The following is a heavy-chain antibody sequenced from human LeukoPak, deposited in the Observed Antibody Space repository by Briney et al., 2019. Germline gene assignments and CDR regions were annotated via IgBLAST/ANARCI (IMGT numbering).Heavy chain of an antibody. V-gene: IGHV1-18*01. CDR2: ISAYNGNT. D-gene: IGHD5-24*01. Sequence: ASVKVSCKASGYTFTSYGISWVRQAPGQGLEWMGWISAYNGNTNYAQKLQGRVTMTTDTSTSTAYMELRSLRSDDTAVYYCARDRDGYIEGWFDPWGQGTLVTVFS. CDR3: ARDRDGYIEGWFDP. CDR1: GYTFTSYG. J-gene: IGHJ5*02.